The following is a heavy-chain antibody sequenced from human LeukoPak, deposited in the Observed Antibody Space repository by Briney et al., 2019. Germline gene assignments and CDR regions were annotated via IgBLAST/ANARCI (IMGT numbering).Heavy chain of an antibody. Sequence: GGSLRLSCAASGFAFKNYAMTWVRQAPGKGLQWVSNINDNGGQRHYADSVKGRFTISRDNSKNTLFLQMDSLRAEDTALYYCVRASIEGSKGAYYYYYLDVWGKGTTVTVSS. J-gene: IGHJ6*03. V-gene: IGHV3-23*01. CDR1: GFAFKNYA. CDR2: INDNGGQR. CDR3: VRASIEGSKGAYYYYYLDV. D-gene: IGHD2-15*01.